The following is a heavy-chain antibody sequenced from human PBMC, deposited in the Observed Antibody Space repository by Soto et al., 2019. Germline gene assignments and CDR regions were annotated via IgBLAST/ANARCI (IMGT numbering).Heavy chain of an antibody. V-gene: IGHV4-30-4*01. CDR1: GRSISSVNYY. CDR2: IYYSGNT. Sequence: SETLSLTCTVSGRSISSVNYYWSWIRQPPGKGLEWIGYIYYSGNTYYNPSLKSRVTISVDTSKNQFSLKLSSVTAADTAVYYCASQKLDVPAYFDYWGQGNLVTVSS. CDR3: ASQKLDVPAYFDY. J-gene: IGHJ4*02. D-gene: IGHD1-1*01.